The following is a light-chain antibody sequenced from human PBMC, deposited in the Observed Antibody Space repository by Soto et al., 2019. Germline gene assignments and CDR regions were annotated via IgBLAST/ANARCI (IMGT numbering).Light chain of an antibody. CDR3: NSYTIFGTRI. CDR1: PNDIGSYDY. Sequence: SVLTQPASMSGSPGQSITISCTGTPNDIGSYDYVSWYQQYPGRAPELIIYDVSRRPSGISNRFSGSKSGNTASLAISGLQAEDEADYFCNSYTIFGTRIFGGGTKLTVL. CDR2: DVS. V-gene: IGLV2-14*01. J-gene: IGLJ2*01.